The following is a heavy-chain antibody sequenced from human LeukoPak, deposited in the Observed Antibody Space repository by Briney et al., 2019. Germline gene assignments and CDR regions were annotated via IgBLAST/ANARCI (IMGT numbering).Heavy chain of an antibody. D-gene: IGHD4-17*01. CDR3: ARAPGPPYGDYVPY. V-gene: IGHV3-21*01. CDR1: GFTFSSYS. Sequence: GGSLRLSCAASGFTFSSYSMNWVRQPPGKGLEWVSSISSSSSYIYYADSVKGRFTISRDNAKNSLYLQRNSLRAEDTAVYYCARAPGPPYGDYVPYWGQGTLVTVSS. CDR2: ISSSSSYI. J-gene: IGHJ4*02.